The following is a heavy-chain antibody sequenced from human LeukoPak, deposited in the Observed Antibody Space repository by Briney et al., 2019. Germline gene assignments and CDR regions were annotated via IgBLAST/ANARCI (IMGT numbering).Heavy chain of an antibody. CDR3: SKDPSIVEPPPSGR. J-gene: IGHJ4*02. CDR2: IRYDGTNE. Sequence: PGGSLRLSCAASGFTFSSYGMHWVRQAPGKGLQWVAFIRYDGTNEYYADSVKGRFTISRDNSKNTLSLQMNSLRAEDTAVYYCSKDPSIVEPPPSGRGGQGTLVTVSS. V-gene: IGHV3-30*02. CDR1: GFTFSSYG. D-gene: IGHD1-26*01.